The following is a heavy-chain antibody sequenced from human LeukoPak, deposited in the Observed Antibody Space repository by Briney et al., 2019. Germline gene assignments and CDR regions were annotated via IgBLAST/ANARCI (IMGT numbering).Heavy chain of an antibody. Sequence: ASVKASCTASGYTFSIYNMHWVRQAPGQGLEWMGIINPSGGSASDTQKFQGRVTMTRDTSTSTLYMELSSLRSEDTAVYYCAREGVAATGLDYWGQGTLVTVSS. CDR3: AREGVAATGLDY. J-gene: IGHJ4*02. D-gene: IGHD6-13*01. V-gene: IGHV1-46*01. CDR2: INPSGGSA. CDR1: GYTFSIYN.